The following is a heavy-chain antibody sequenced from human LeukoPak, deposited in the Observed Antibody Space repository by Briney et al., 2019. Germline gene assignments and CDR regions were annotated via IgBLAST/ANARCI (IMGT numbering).Heavy chain of an antibody. V-gene: IGHV4-34*01. CDR2: INHSGST. Sequence: PSETLSLTCAVYGGSFSGYYWSWIRPPPGKGLEGIGEINHSGSTNYNPSLKSRVTISVDTSKNQFSLKLSSVTAADTAVYYCARGSYYGTGSQTDAFDIWGQGTMVTVSS. D-gene: IGHD3-10*01. J-gene: IGHJ3*02. CDR1: GGSFSGYY. CDR3: ARGSYYGTGSQTDAFDI.